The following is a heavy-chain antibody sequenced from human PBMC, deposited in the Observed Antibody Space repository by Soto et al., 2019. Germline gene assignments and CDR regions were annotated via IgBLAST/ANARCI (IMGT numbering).Heavy chain of an antibody. Sequence: XSVKVSCKASGYTFTSYGISWVRQAPGQGLERMGWIRAYNGNTNYAQKLQGRVTMTTDTSTSTAYMEMRSLRSDDTAVYYCARDAPPEDYWGQGTLVTVSS. V-gene: IGHV1-18*01. CDR3: ARDAPPEDY. J-gene: IGHJ4*02. CDR2: IRAYNGNT. CDR1: GYTFTSYG.